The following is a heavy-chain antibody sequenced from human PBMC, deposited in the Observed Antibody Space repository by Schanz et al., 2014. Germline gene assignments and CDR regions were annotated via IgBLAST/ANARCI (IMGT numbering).Heavy chain of an antibody. CDR1: GGSIKSYY. Sequence: QVQLQQSGPGLVRPSETLSLTCTVSGGSIKSYYWNWIRQPPGKGLEWIGYIHHSGDNYNNPSLKSRVTRAVDTSKSQFSLRLSSVPAAGTAVDYCAGGSCSGASGRHFDNWGQGTLVTVSS. D-gene: IGHD2-15*01. CDR3: AGGSCSGASGRHFDN. CDR2: IHHSGDN. J-gene: IGHJ4*02. V-gene: IGHV4-59*13.